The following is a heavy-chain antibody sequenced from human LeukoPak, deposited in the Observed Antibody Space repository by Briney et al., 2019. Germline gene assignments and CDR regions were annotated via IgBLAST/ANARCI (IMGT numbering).Heavy chain of an antibody. CDR3: ARLPFNSGYEYFDC. J-gene: IGHJ4*02. D-gene: IGHD5-12*01. V-gene: IGHV3-7*03. CDR1: GFTFSSYW. CDR2: IKQDGSEK. Sequence: PGGSLRLSCAASGFTFSSYWMSWVRQAPGKGLEWVANIKQDGSEKYYVDSVKGRFTISRDNARNSLYLQMNSLRAEDTAVYSCARLPFNSGYEYFDCWGQGTLVTVSS.